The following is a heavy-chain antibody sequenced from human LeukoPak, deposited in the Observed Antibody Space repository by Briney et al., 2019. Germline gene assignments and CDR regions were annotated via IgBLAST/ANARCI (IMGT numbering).Heavy chain of an antibody. J-gene: IGHJ5*02. D-gene: IGHD2-15*01. CDR3: ARDLGCGGGTCYSNWFDP. V-gene: IGHV3-53*01. CDR2: IYSGGST. CDR1: GFTVNNYY. Sequence: PGGSLRLSCAASGFTVNNYYMTWVRQAPGEGLEWVSIIYSGGSTYYAGSVKGRFTISRDISENTVYLQMNDLRPEDTAVYYCARDLGCGGGTCYSNWFDPWGQGTLVTVSS.